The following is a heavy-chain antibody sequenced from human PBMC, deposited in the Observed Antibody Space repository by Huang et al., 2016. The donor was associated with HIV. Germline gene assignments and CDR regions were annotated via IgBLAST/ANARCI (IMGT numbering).Heavy chain of an antibody. V-gene: IGHV3-48*01. CDR2: ISSSGGNI. CDR1: GFSFDSYS. D-gene: IGHD1-26*01. Sequence: VQLVESGGGLVRPGGSLRLSCAASGFSFDSYSMKWVRQAPGKTLEWLAYISSSGGNIYYADSVKGRFTISRDNARNSLFLQRSSLRVEDTAVYHCVRDAGGKNFWGQGTLVSVSS. J-gene: IGHJ4*02. CDR3: VRDAGGKNF.